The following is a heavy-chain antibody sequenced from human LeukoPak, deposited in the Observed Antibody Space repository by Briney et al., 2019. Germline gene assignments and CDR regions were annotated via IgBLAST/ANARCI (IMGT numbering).Heavy chain of an antibody. CDR1: GGSISSYY. D-gene: IGHD3-3*01. V-gene: IGHV4-59*01. J-gene: IGHJ6*03. CDR3: ARDGIGEYDFWSGYYHYYMDV. CDR2: IYYSGST. Sequence: PSETLSLTCTVSGGSISSYYWSWTRQPPGKGLEWIGYIYYSGSTNYNPSLKSRVTISVDTSKNQFSLKLSSVTAADTAVYYCARDGIGEYDFWSGYYHYYMDVWGKGTTVTASS.